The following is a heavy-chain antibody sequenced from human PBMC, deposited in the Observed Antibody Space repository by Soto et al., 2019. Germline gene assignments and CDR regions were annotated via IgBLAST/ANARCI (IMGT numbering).Heavy chain of an antibody. Sequence: GESLKISCKGSGYSFTSYWIGWVRQMPGKGLEWMGIIYPGDSDTRYSPSFQGQVTISADKSISTAYLQWSSLKASDTAMYYCAGSSIAARKPYYYYGMDVWGQGTTVTVSS. D-gene: IGHD6-6*01. J-gene: IGHJ6*02. CDR3: AGSSIAARKPYYYYGMDV. V-gene: IGHV5-51*01. CDR1: GYSFTSYW. CDR2: IYPGDSDT.